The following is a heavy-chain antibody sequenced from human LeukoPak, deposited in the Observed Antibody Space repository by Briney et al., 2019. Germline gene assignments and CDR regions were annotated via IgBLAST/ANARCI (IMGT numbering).Heavy chain of an antibody. CDR1: GFTFSSYS. V-gene: IGHV3-21*01. D-gene: IGHD6-19*01. CDR3: ARVADYYYYMDV. J-gene: IGHJ6*03. CDR2: ISSSSSYI. Sequence: GGSLRLSCAASGFTFSSYSMNWVRQAPGKGLEWVSSISSSSSYIYYADSVKGRFTISRDNAENSLYLQMNSLRAEDTAVYYCARVADYYYYMDVWGKGTTVTVSS.